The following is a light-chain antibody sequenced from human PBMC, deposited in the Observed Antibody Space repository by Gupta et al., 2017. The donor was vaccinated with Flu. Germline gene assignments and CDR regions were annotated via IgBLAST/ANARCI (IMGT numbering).Light chain of an antibody. Sequence: DIQLTQSPSSLSASLGDRVTITCRASQTVRKYLNWDQQRPGEAPKLLIYEAFNLQSGVPSRFSGRGSETYFTLTINSLQPEDFGTYWCKQSYSSTPKFAFGPGTRLNIK. CDR3: KQSYSSTPKFA. CDR2: EAF. CDR1: QTVRKY. V-gene: IGKV1-39*01. J-gene: IGKJ3*01.